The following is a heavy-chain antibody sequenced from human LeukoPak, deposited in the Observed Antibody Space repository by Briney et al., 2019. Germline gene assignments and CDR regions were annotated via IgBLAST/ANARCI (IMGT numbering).Heavy chain of an antibody. Sequence: SETLSLTRTVSGGSISSGGYYWSWIRQHPGKGLEWIGYIYYSGSTYYNPSLKNRVTISVDTSKNQFSLKLSSVTAADTAVYYCALRIAARRPFDYWGQGTLVTVSS. CDR1: GGSISSGGYY. J-gene: IGHJ4*02. CDR2: IYYSGST. D-gene: IGHD6-6*01. CDR3: ALRIAARRPFDY. V-gene: IGHV4-31*03.